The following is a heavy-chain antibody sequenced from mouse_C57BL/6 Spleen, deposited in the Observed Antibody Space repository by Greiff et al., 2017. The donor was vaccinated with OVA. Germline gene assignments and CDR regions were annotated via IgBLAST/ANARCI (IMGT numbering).Heavy chain of an antibody. D-gene: IGHD1-1*01. Sequence: QVQLQQSGPELVKPGASVKISCKASGYAFSSSWMNWVKQRPGKGLEWIGRIYPGDGDTNYNGKFKGKATLTADKSSSTAYMQLSSLTSEDSAVYFCARSYGSYWYIDVWGTGTTVTVSS. CDR1: GYAFSSSW. CDR2: IYPGDGDT. J-gene: IGHJ1*03. CDR3: ARSYGSYWYIDV. V-gene: IGHV1-82*01.